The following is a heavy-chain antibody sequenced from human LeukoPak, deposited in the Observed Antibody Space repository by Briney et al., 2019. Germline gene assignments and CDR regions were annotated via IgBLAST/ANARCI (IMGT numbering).Heavy chain of an antibody. Sequence: PSETLSLTCAVYGGSFSGYYWSWIRQPPGKGLEWIGEINHSGITNYNPSLKSRVTISVDTSKNQFSLKLSSVTAADTAVYYCARVRGLRYFDWLSYYFDYWGQGTLVTVSS. V-gene: IGHV4-34*01. CDR3: ARVRGLRYFDWLSYYFDY. J-gene: IGHJ4*02. D-gene: IGHD3-9*01. CDR1: GGSFSGYY. CDR2: INHSGIT.